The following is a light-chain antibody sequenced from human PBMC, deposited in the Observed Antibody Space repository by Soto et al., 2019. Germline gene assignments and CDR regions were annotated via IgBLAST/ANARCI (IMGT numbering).Light chain of an antibody. CDR3: QQYESFPRT. CDR1: QSINNW. CDR2: KAS. Sequence: DIQMTQSPSTLSASVGDRVTITCRASQSINNWLAWYQQKPGKAPKLFIFKASTLEIGVPSRFSGSGSGTEFTLSISCLQPDDFATYFCQQYESFPRTFGQGTKVEIK. V-gene: IGKV1-5*03. J-gene: IGKJ1*01.